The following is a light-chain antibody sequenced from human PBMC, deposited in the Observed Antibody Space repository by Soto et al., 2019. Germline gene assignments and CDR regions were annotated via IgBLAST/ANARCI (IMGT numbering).Light chain of an antibody. CDR2: EVS. Sequence: QSVLTQPASVSGSPGQSVTISCTGTSSDVGTYNFVSWYQQHPGKVPKLMIYEVSERPSGVSHRCSGSKSGNTASLTISWIQAEDEADYYCSSYTSSITVVFGGGTQLTVL. CDR1: SSDVGTYNF. V-gene: IGLV2-14*01. J-gene: IGLJ2*01. CDR3: SSYTSSITVV.